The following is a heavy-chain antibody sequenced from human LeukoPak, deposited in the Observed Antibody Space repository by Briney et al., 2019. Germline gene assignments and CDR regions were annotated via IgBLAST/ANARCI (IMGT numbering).Heavy chain of an antibody. V-gene: IGHV3-23*01. Sequence: GGSQRLSCAASGFTFSSYAMSWVRQAPGKGLEWVSAISGSDGTTYYADSVKGRFTISRDNSKYTLSLQMNSLRAEDTAVYYCARDWYSGSFPLDYWGQGTLVTVSS. D-gene: IGHD1-26*01. CDR3: ARDWYSGSFPLDY. CDR2: ISGSDGTT. CDR1: GFTFSSYA. J-gene: IGHJ4*02.